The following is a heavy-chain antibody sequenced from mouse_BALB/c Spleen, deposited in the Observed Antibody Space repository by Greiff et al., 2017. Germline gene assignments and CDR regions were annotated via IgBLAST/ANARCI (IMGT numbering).Heavy chain of an antibody. V-gene: IGHV3-2*02. D-gene: IGHD2-1*01. CDR3: ARLIYYGNYLDY. CDR1: GYSITSDYA. CDR2: ISYSGST. Sequence: EVQLQESGPGLVKPSQSLSLTCTVTGYSITSDYAWNWIRQFPGNKLEWMGYISYSGSTSYNPSLKSRISITRDTSKNQFFLQLNSVTTEDTATYYCARLIYYGNYLDYWGQGTTLTVSS. J-gene: IGHJ2*01.